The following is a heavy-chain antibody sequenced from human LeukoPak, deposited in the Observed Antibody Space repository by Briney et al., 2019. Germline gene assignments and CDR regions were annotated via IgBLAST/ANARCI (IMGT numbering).Heavy chain of an antibody. CDR2: IYSGGST. J-gene: IGHJ4*02. CDR1: GFTVSSNY. CDR3: ARGTLGSTLDY. V-gene: IGHV3-66*02. Sequence: GGSLRLSCAASGFTVSSNYMSWVRQAPGKGLEWVSVIYSGGSTYYADSVKGRFTISRDNSKNTLYLQVNSLRAEDTAVYYCARGTLGSTLDYWGQGTLVTVSS.